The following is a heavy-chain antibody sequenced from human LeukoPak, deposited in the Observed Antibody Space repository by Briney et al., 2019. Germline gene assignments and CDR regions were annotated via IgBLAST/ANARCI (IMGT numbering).Heavy chain of an antibody. D-gene: IGHD2-2*02. Sequence: SETLSLTCTVSGGSISSYYWSWLRQPPGKGLEWIGYIYYSGSTNYNPSLKSRVAISVDTSKNQFSLKLSSVTAADTAVYYCARHHLGYCSSTSCYRANWFDPWGQGTLVTVSS. CDR3: ARHHLGYCSSTSCYRANWFDP. J-gene: IGHJ5*02. CDR1: GGSISSYY. V-gene: IGHV4-59*08. CDR2: IYYSGST.